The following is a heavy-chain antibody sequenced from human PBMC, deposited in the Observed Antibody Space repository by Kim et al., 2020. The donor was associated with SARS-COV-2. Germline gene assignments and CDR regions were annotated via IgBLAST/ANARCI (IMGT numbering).Heavy chain of an antibody. Sequence: GGSLRLSCAASGFTFRSYSMNWVRQAPGKGLEWVSSISSSSSYIYYADSVKGRFTISRDNAKNTLYLQMNSLRAEDTAVYYCASPGSYYSSTSCYTYYYYGMDVWGQGTTVTVSS. CDR2: ISSSSSYI. V-gene: IGHV3-21*01. J-gene: IGHJ6*02. CDR1: GFTFRSYS. CDR3: ASPGSYYSSTSCYTYYYYGMDV. D-gene: IGHD2-2*02.